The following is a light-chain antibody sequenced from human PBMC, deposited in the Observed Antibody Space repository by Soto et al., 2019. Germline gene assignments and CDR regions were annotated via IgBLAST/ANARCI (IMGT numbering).Light chain of an antibody. CDR1: QSVSSSY. J-gene: IGKJ5*01. CDR2: GAS. V-gene: IGKV3-20*01. Sequence: EIVLTQSPGTLSLSPGERATLSCRASQSVSSSYLAWYQQKPGQAPRLLIYGASSRATGIPDRFSGSGSGTDFTLTISRLEPEDFPVYYCQQYRSSPITFGQGTRLEI. CDR3: QQYRSSPIT.